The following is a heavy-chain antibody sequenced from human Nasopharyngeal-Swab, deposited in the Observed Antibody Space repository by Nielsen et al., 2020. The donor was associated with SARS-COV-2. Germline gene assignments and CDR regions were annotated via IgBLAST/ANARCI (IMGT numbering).Heavy chain of an antibody. D-gene: IGHD3-3*01. CDR1: GFTFSAYT. V-gene: IGHV3-48*04. CDR2: ISSSTSTT. J-gene: IGHJ6*03. CDR3: ARGGLLRFGNMDV. Sequence: GESLKISCAASGFTFSAYTMNWVRQAPGKGLEWVSYISSSTSTTYYADSVKGRFTISRDNAKNSLYLQMNSLRAEDTAVYYCARGGLLRFGNMDVWGKGTTVTVSS.